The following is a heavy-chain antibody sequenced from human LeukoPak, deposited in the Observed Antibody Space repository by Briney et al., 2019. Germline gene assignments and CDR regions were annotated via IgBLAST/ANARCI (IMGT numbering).Heavy chain of an antibody. CDR1: GGSISSSSYY. CDR3: ARHGTYSSSWYNWFDP. D-gene: IGHD6-13*01. Sequence: PSETLSLTCTVSGGSISSSSYYWGWIRQPPGKGLEWIGSIYYSGSTYYNPSLKSRVTISVDTSKNQFSLKLSSVTAADTAVYYCARHGTYSSSWYNWFDPWGQGTLVTVSS. V-gene: IGHV4-39*01. J-gene: IGHJ5*02. CDR2: IYYSGST.